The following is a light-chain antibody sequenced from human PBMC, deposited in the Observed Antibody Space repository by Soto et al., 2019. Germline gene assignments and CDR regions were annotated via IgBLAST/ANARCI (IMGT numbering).Light chain of an antibody. CDR3: CSYTSIPYL. Sequence: QSALAQPASVSGSPGQSITISCTGSSSDIGRYDFVSWYQQLPGKAPKLLLFEVNHRPSGVSDRFSGSKSGNTASLTISGLQADDEAHYYCCSYTSIPYLFGSGTKLTVL. CDR2: EVN. J-gene: IGLJ1*01. CDR1: SSDIGRYDF. V-gene: IGLV2-14*01.